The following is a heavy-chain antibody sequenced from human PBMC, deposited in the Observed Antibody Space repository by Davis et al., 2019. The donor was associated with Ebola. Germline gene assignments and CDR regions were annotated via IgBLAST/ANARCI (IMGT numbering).Heavy chain of an antibody. D-gene: IGHD3-9*01. V-gene: IGHV4-59*01. CDR1: GGSISSYY. CDR2: IYYSGRT. J-gene: IGHJ4*02. Sequence: PSETLSLTCTVSGGSISSYYWSWXXXPPXXXLEWIGYIYYSGRTNYNPSLKSRVTISVDTSKNQFSLKLSSVTAADTAVYYCARMGYDMLTGYTQYFDYWGQGTLVTVSA. CDR3: ARMGYDMLTGYTQYFDY.